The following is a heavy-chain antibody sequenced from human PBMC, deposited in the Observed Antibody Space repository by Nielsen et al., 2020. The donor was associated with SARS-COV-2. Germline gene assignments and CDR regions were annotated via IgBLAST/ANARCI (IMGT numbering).Heavy chain of an antibody. V-gene: IGHV5-10-1*01. CDR1: GYSFTSYW. J-gene: IGHJ5*02. D-gene: IGHD2-8*01. Sequence: GESLKISCKGSGYSFTSYWISWVRQMPGKGLEWMGRIDPSDSYTNYSPSLQGHVTISADKSISTAYLQWSSLKAPDTAMYYCARGLMVYAIGNWFDPWGQGTLVTVSS. CDR2: IDPSDSYT. CDR3: ARGLMVYAIGNWFDP.